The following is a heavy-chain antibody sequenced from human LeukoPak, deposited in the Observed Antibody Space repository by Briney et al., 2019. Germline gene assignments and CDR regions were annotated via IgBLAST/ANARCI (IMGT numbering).Heavy chain of an antibody. CDR2: MKPNSGNT. CDR1: GYTFTSYD. CDR3: ARAVRIAASGGGYYFDY. V-gene: IGHV1-8*03. Sequence: ASVKVSCKASGYTFTSYDINWVRQATGQGLEWMGWMKPNSGNTGYAQKFQGRVTITRNTSISTAYMELSSLRSEDTAVYYCARAVRIAASGGGYYFDYWGQGTLVTVSS. J-gene: IGHJ4*02. D-gene: IGHD6-25*01.